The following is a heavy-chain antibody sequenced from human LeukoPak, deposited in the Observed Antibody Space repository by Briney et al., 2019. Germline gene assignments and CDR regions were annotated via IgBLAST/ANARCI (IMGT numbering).Heavy chain of an antibody. CDR1: GGSISRSFYY. V-gene: IGHV4-39*01. J-gene: IGHJ3*02. CDR2: IYYSDSGKM. CDR3: ARRPPALGAFDI. Sequence: PSETLSFTCTVSGGSISRSFYYWGWIRQSPGKGLEWIGSIYYSDSGKMYHNPSLKSRVTMSADTSKNQFSLRVNSVTAADTAVYYCARRPPALGAFDIWGQGTMVSVSS.